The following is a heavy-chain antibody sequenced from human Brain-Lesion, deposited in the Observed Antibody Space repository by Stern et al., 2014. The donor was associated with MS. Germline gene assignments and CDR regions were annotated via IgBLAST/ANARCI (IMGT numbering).Heavy chain of an antibody. Sequence: VQLVESGAEVQKPGASVRVSCKASGYTFSSYDIPWVRQASGHGLEWMGWMNPYRGNKGYAQKFKGRVTMTSDPSISTVYMELTSLTSDDTAVYFCARAVRNQLLSEYWGQGTLVTVSS. V-gene: IGHV1-8*01. CDR3: ARAVRNQLLSEY. J-gene: IGHJ4*02. D-gene: IGHD2-2*01. CDR1: GYTFSSYD. CDR2: MNPYRGNK.